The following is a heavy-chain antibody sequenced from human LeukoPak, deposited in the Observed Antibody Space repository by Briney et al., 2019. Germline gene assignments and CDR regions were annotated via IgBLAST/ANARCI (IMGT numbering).Heavy chain of an antibody. D-gene: IGHD1-26*01. J-gene: IGHJ4*02. CDR3: ARDSEWEPPFDY. CDR1: GYTFTSYY. V-gene: IGHV1-46*01. CDR2: INPSGGST. Sequence: ASLKVSCKASGYTFTSYYMHWVRQAPGQGLEWMGIINPSGGSTSYAQKFQGRVTMTRDTSTSTVYMELSSLRSEDTAVYYCARDSEWEPPFDYWGQGTLVTVSS.